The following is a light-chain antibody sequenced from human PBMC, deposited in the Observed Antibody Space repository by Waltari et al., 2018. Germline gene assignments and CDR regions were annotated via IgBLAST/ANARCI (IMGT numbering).Light chain of an antibody. Sequence: EIVLTQSPATLSLSPGERATLSCRASQTVSSYLAWYQQKPGQAPRSMIYEASNRATGIPARFICSRSGTDFPLTISSLEPEEFAVYYCQQRYNWPRFTFGPGTKVEIK. J-gene: IGKJ3*01. V-gene: IGKV3-11*01. CDR2: EAS. CDR3: QQRYNWPRFT. CDR1: QTVSSY.